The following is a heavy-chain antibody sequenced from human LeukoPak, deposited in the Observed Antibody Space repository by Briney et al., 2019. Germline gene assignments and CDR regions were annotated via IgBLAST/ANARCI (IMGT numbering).Heavy chain of an antibody. D-gene: IGHD1-26*01. CDR3: ARVGDVGPFDY. J-gene: IGHJ4*02. CDR1: GFIFSNYA. Sequence: GGSLRLSCEASGFIFSNYAMHWVRQAPGKGLEYVSAMSSNGGTTDYANSVKGRFTISRDNSKNTLYLQMGSLRAEDMAVYYCARVGDVGPFDYWGQGTLVTVSS. V-gene: IGHV3-64*01. CDR2: MSSNGGTT.